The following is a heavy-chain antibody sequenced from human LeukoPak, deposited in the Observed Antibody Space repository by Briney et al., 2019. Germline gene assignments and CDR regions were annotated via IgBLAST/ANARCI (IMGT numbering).Heavy chain of an antibody. J-gene: IGHJ4*02. CDR1: GGSISSSSYY. V-gene: IGHV4-39*07. CDR3: ARDRVGATTGFDY. CDR2: IYYSGST. D-gene: IGHD1-26*01. Sequence: PSETLSPTCTVSGGSISSSSYYWGWIRQPPGKGLEWIGSIYYSGSTYYNPSLKSRVTISVDTSKNQFSLKLSSVTAAGTAVYYCARDRVGATTGFDYWGQGTLVTVFS.